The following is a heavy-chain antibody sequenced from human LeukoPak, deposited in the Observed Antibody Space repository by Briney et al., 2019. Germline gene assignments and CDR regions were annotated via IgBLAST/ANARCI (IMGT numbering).Heavy chain of an antibody. J-gene: IGHJ4*02. D-gene: IGHD3-22*01. V-gene: IGHV1-46*01. Sequence: ASVKVSCKASGYTFTSYYMHWVRQAPGQGLEWMGIINPSGGSTSYAQKFQGRVTITADKSTSTAYMELSSLRSEDTAVYYCASVDGYYYDSSGYYRWGQGTLVTVSS. CDR1: GYTFTSYY. CDR3: ASVDGYYYDSSGYYR. CDR2: INPSGGST.